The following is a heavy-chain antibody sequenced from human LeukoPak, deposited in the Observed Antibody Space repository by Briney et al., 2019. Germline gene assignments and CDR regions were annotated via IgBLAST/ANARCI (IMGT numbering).Heavy chain of an antibody. CDR1: GFSFSDYH. CDR3: SSGRDIAVAGPGGYFDY. J-gene: IGHJ4*02. D-gene: IGHD6-19*01. Sequence: AGGSLRLSCAASGFSFSDYHMNWIRQAPGKGLEWISYMSPEGGNIYFADSVKGRFTLSGDNAKHSLDLQMNSLTAEDTAVYYCSSGRDIAVAGPGGYFDYWGQGTLVTVSS. CDR2: MSPEGGNI. V-gene: IGHV3-11*01.